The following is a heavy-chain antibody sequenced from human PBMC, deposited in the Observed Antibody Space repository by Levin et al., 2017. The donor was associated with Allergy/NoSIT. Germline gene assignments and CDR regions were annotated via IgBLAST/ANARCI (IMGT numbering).Heavy chain of an antibody. J-gene: IGHJ5*02. D-gene: IGHD3-22*01. CDR2: INPNSGGT. CDR1: GYTFTGYY. Sequence: ASVKVSCKASGYTFTGYYMHWVRQAPGQGLEWMGWINPNSGGTNYAQKFQGRVTMTRDTSISTAYMELSRLRSDDTAVYYCARDCSMIVVLGWFDPWGQGTLVTVSS. CDR3: ARDCSMIVVLGWFDP. V-gene: IGHV1-2*02.